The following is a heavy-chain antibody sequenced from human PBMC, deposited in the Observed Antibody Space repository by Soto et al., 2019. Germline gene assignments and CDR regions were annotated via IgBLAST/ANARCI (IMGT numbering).Heavy chain of an antibody. CDR2: INHNSGGT. D-gene: IGHD1-26*01. V-gene: IGHV1-2*02. CDR3: ARTLGSIHAGDY. J-gene: IGHJ4*02. CDR1: GYTFTGYY. Sequence: QVQLVQSGAEVKKPGASVKVSCKASGYTFTGYYMHWVRQAPGQGLEWMGWINHNSGGTNYAQKSQGRVSMTRDTSISAAYMEQSRPISDDTAVYYCARTLGSIHAGDYWGQGTLVTVSS.